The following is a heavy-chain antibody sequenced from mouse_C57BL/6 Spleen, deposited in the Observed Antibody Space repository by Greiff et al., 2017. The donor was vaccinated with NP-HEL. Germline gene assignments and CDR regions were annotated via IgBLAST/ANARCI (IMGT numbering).Heavy chain of an antibody. J-gene: IGHJ2*01. CDR2: IYPGDGDT. CDR3: ANLYYYGSSPGDY. V-gene: IGHV1-82*01. CDR1: GYAFSSSW. D-gene: IGHD1-1*01. Sequence: VQLQQSGPELVKPGASVKISCKASGYAFSSSWMNWVKQRPGKGLEWIGRIYPGDGDTNYNGKFKGKATLTADKSSSTAYMQLSSLTSEDSAVYFCANLYYYGSSPGDYWGQGTTLTVSS.